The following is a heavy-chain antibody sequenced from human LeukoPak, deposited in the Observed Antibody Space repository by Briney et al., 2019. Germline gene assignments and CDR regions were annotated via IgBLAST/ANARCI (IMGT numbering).Heavy chain of an antibody. Sequence: ASVKVSCKASGYTFTSYAMHWVRQAPGQRLEWMGWINAGNGNTKYSQKFQGRVAITRDTSASTAYMELSSQRSEDTAVYYCAGGSRWGQGTLVTVSS. CDR2: INAGNGNT. D-gene: IGHD1-26*01. CDR1: GYTFTSYA. J-gene: IGHJ4*02. V-gene: IGHV1-3*01. CDR3: AGGSR.